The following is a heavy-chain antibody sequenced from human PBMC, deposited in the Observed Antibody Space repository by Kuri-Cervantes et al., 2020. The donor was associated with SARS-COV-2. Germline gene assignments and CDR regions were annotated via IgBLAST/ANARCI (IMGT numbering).Heavy chain of an antibody. CDR1: GYTFSHYY. Sequence: GGPLRLFCAASGYTFSHYYMSWIRHAPGRGLEWVSYISSSGSAIYYADSVKGRFTISRDNAKNSLYLQMNSLRVEDTAVYFCARGTSQWKLLTGCFDYWGQGTLVTVSS. V-gene: IGHV3-11*01. D-gene: IGHD1-26*01. J-gene: IGHJ4*02. CDR3: ARGTSQWKLLTGCFDY. CDR2: ISSSGSAI.